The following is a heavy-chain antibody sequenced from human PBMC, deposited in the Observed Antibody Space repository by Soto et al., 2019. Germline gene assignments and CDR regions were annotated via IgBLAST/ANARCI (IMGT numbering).Heavy chain of an antibody. CDR3: AREQNYGSGSYDY. CDR1: GFTFSTYT. J-gene: IGHJ4*02. D-gene: IGHD3-10*01. V-gene: IGHV3-30*04. Sequence: QVQLVESGGGVVQPGRSLRLSCAASGFTFSTYTLHWVRQAPGKELEWVALISYAERNKYYADSVKGRFTISRDNSKNTLYLQMNSLRGDDTAVYYCAREQNYGSGSYDYWGQGTLVTVSS. CDR2: ISYAERNK.